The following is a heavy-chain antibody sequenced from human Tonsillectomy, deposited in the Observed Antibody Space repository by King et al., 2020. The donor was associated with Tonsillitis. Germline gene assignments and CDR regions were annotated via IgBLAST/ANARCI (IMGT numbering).Heavy chain of an antibody. D-gene: IGHD3-3*02. J-gene: IGHJ3*02. Sequence: QLVQSGGGLVQPGGSLRLSCAASGFTFSIYDMHWVRQATGKGLEWVSAIGTAGDTYYPGSVKGRFTISSENAKNSLYLQMNSLRAGDTAVYYCARVLSEDDAFDIWGQGTMVTVSS. CDR3: ARVLSEDDAFDI. V-gene: IGHV3-13*01. CDR2: IGTAGDT. CDR1: GFTFSIYD.